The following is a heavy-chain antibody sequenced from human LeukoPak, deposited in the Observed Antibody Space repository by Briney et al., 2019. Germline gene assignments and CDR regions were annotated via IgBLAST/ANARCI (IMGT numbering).Heavy chain of an antibody. Sequence: ASVKVSCKASGYTFTSYDINWVRQATGQGLEWMGWMNPNCGNTGYAQKFPGRVTITRNTSISTAYMQLSSLRPEDTAVYYCARARPSMWIDYWGQGTLVTVSS. CDR3: ARARPSMWIDY. CDR1: GYTFTSYD. V-gene: IGHV1-8*03. J-gene: IGHJ4*02. CDR2: MNPNCGNT. D-gene: IGHD5-12*01.